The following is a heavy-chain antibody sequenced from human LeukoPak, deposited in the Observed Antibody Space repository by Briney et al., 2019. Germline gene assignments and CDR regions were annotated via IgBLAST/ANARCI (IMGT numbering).Heavy chain of an antibody. CDR1: GGTYSSYA. V-gene: IGHV1-69*13. Sequence: SVNVSCKASGGTYSSYAISWVRQAPGQGLDWMGGIIPIFGTANYAQKFQGRVTITADESTSTAYMELSSLRSEDTAVYYCARTRWFGELFYFYYSDYWGQGTLVTVSS. CDR2: IIPIFGTA. CDR3: ARTRWFGELFYFYYSDY. J-gene: IGHJ4*02. D-gene: IGHD3-10*01.